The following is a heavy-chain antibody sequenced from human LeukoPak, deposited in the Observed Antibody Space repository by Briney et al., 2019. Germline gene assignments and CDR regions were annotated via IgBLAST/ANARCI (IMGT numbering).Heavy chain of an antibody. V-gene: IGHV3-30*03. CDR1: GFTFSSYG. J-gene: IGHJ4*02. D-gene: IGHD4-23*01. CDR3: AAFGNADY. Sequence: GGSLRLSCAASGFTFSSYGMHWVRQAPGKGLEWVAVISHDGSNKYYADSVKGRFTISRDNSKNTLYLQMNSLRAEDTAVYYCAAFGNADYWGQGTLVTVSS. CDR2: ISHDGSNK.